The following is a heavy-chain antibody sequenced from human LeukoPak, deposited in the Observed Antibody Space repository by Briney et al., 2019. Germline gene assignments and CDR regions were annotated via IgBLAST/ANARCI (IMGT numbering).Heavy chain of an antibody. CDR3: ARSDRLGYCTNGVCYPTDY. CDR2: ISGSSSYT. Sequence: GRSLRLSCAASGFSFSIYSMNWVRQAPGKGLEWVSSISGSSSYTYYADSVKGRFTISRDNAKNSLYLQMNSLGAEDTAVYYCARSDRLGYCTNGVCYPTDYWGQGTLVTVSS. V-gene: IGHV3-21*01. CDR1: GFSFSIYS. J-gene: IGHJ4*02. D-gene: IGHD2-8*01.